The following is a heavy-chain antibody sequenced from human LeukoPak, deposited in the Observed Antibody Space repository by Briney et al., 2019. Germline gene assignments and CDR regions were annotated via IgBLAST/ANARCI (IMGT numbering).Heavy chain of an antibody. V-gene: IGHV3-15*07. CDR2: IKSKTDGGTT. D-gene: IGHD3-16*02. J-gene: IGHJ4*02. CDR3: TTDDVMITFGGVIF. Sequence: PGGSLRLSCAASGFTFSNAWMNWVRQAPGKGLEWVGRIKSKTDGGTTDYAAPVKGRFTISRDDSKNTLYLQTNSLKTEDTAVYYCTTDDVMITFGGVIFWGQGTLVTVSS. CDR1: GFTFSNAW.